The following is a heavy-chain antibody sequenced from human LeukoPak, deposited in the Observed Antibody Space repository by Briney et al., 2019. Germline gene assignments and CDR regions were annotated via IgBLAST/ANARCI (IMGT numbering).Heavy chain of an antibody. CDR3: AGAHRITIFGVVITAHNWFDP. J-gene: IGHJ5*02. D-gene: IGHD3-3*01. Sequence: SETLSLTCAVYGGSFSGYYWSWIRQPPGKGLEWIGEINHSGSTNYNPSLKSRVTISVDTSKNQFSLKLSSVTAADTAVYCCAGAHRITIFGVVITAHNWFDPWGQGTLVTVSS. CDR2: INHSGST. CDR1: GGSFSGYY. V-gene: IGHV4-34*01.